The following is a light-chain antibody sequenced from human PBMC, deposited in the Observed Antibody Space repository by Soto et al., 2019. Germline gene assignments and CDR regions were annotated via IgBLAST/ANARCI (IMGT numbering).Light chain of an antibody. V-gene: IGKV3-20*01. CDR2: EAS. CDR3: QQYVNSPFT. CDR1: QTVRGNY. J-gene: IGKJ2*01. Sequence: FVLTQSPGTLSLSPGERATLSCRASQTVRGNYIAWYQQKPGQAPRVLIFEASRRATGTPGRFSGSGSGTDFTLTISRLEPEDFAVYYCQQYVNSPFTFGQGTNLEI.